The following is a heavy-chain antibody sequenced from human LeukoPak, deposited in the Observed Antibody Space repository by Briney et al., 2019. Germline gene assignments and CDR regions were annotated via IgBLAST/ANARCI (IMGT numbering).Heavy chain of an antibody. V-gene: IGHV4-30-4*08. CDR1: GGSISSGDYY. Sequence: SQTLSLTCTVSGGSISSGDYYWSWIRQPPGKGLEWIGYIYYSGSTYYNPSLKSRVTISVDTSKNQFSLKLSSVTAPDTAVYYCASSYTYYYDSSGYSLDYWGQGTLVTVSS. D-gene: IGHD3-22*01. J-gene: IGHJ4*02. CDR2: IYYSGST. CDR3: ASSYTYYYDSSGYSLDY.